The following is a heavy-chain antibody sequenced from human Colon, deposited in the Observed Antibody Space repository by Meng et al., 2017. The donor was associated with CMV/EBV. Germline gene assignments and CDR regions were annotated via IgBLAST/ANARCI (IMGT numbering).Heavy chain of an antibody. CDR1: GFTFSSYS. CDR2: ITSSSGTI. V-gene: IGHV3-48*04. D-gene: IGHD5-18*01. CDR3: ARDLQLST. J-gene: IGHJ5*02. Sequence: GSLKISCAASGFTFSSYSMNWVRQAPGKGLEWVSSITSSSGTIYYADSVKGRFTIFRDNAKNSLHLQMNSLRADDTAVYYCARDLQLSTWGQGTLVTVSS.